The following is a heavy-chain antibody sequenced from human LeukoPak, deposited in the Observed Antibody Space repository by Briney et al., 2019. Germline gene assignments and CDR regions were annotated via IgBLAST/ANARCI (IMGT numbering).Heavy chain of an antibody. V-gene: IGHV3-9*01. D-gene: IGHD4-17*01. J-gene: IGHJ4*02. CDR3: AKDIGDMTTVTTLHY. CDR1: GFTFSGFW. Sequence: GGSLRLSCAASGFTFSGFWMHWVRQAPGKGLEWVSGISWNSGSIGYADSVKGRFTISRDNAKNSLYLQMNSLRAEDTALYYCAKDIGDMTTVTTLHYWGQGTLVTVSS. CDR2: ISWNSGSI.